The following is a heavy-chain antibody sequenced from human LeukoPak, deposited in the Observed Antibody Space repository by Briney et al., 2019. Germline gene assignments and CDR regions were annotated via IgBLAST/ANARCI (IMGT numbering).Heavy chain of an antibody. CDR1: GYTFTSYG. CDR3: ARERYSNYVYYYYGMDV. CDR2: ISAYNGNT. D-gene: IGHD4-4*01. Sequence: ASVKVSCKASGYTFTSYGISWVRQAPGQGLEWMGWISAYNGNTNYAQKLQGRVTVTTDTSTSTAYMELRSLRSDDTAVYYCARERYSNYVYYYYGMDVWGQGTTVTVSS. V-gene: IGHV1-18*01. J-gene: IGHJ6*02.